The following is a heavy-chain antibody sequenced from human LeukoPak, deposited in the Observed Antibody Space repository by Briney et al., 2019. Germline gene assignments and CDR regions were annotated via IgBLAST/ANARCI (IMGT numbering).Heavy chain of an antibody. Sequence: GASVTVSCKASGYTFTGYYMHWVRQAPGQGLEWMGWINPNSGGTNYAQKFQGRVTMTRDTSISTAYMEVSRLRSDDTAVYYCARGVTKDFQYWGQGTLVTVSS. J-gene: IGHJ1*01. CDR1: GYTFTGYY. CDR2: INPNSGGT. D-gene: IGHD4-17*01. V-gene: IGHV1-2*02. CDR3: ARGVTKDFQY.